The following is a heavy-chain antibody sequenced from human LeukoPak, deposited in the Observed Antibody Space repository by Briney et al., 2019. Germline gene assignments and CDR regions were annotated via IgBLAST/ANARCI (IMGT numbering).Heavy chain of an antibody. CDR2: INPNSGGT. V-gene: IGHV1-2*06. CDR3: ARKLDDFWSGCGWCYGLDP. D-gene: IGHD3-3*01. Sequence: GASVKVSCKASGYTFTGYYMHWVRQAPGQGLEWMGRINPNSGGTNYAQKFQGRVTMTRDTSISTAYMELSRLRSDDTAVYYCARKLDDFWSGCGWCYGLDPWGQGTLVTVSS. J-gene: IGHJ5*02. CDR1: GYTFTGYY.